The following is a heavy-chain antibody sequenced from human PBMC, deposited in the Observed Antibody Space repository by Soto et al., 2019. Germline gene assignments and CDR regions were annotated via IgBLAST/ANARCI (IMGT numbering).Heavy chain of an antibody. CDR2: MNPNSGNT. CDR1: GYTFTSYD. D-gene: IGHD3-9*01. CDR3: ARGLLRYFDWLLSPHYYYMDV. V-gene: IGHV1-8*01. J-gene: IGHJ6*03. Sequence: ASVKVSGKASGYTFTSYDINWVRQATGQGLEWMGWMNPNSGNTGYAQKFQGRVTMTRNTSISTAYMELSSLRSEDTAVYYCARGLLRYFDWLLSPHYYYMDVWGKGTTVTVSS.